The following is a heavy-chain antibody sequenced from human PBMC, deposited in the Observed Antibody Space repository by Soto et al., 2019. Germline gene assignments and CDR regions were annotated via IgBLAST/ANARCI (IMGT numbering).Heavy chain of an antibody. J-gene: IGHJ4*02. Sequence: EVQLLESGGGLVQPGGSLRLSCAASGFTFSSYSMTWVRQAPGKGLEWGSAVSGSGGSAYYADSVKGRFTISRDNSKNTLYLQMNSLRAEDTAVYYCAKKAGNWYHPDGDYWGQGTLVTVSS. V-gene: IGHV3-23*01. D-gene: IGHD6-13*01. CDR1: GFTFSSYS. CDR2: VSGSGGSA. CDR3: AKKAGNWYHPDGDY.